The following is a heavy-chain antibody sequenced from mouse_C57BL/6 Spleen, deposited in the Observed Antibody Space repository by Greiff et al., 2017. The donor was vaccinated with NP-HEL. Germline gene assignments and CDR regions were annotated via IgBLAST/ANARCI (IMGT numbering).Heavy chain of an antibody. CDR2: IYPGDGDT. CDR3: ARSPLEDYAMDY. D-gene: IGHD6-1*01. Sequence: VQLQQSGPELVKPGASVKISCKASGYAFSSSWMNWVKQRPGKGLEWIGRIYPGDGDTNYNGKFKGKATLTADKASSTAYMQLSSLTSEDSAVYFCARSPLEDYAMDYWGQGTSVTVSS. V-gene: IGHV1-82*01. J-gene: IGHJ4*01. CDR1: GYAFSSSW.